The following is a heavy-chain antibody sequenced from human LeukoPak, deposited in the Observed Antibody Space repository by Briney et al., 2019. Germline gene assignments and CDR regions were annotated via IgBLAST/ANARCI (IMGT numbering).Heavy chain of an antibody. J-gene: IGHJ3*02. Sequence: GGSLRLSCAASGFTFSSDAMTWVRQAPGKGLEWVSTINRGGGTYYADSVKGRFTISRDNSKNTLSLQMHGLRAEDTAIYYCAKLRVRAFDIWGQGTMVTVSS. D-gene: IGHD5-12*01. CDR3: AKLRVRAFDI. CDR1: GFTFSSDA. V-gene: IGHV3-23*01. CDR2: INRGGGT.